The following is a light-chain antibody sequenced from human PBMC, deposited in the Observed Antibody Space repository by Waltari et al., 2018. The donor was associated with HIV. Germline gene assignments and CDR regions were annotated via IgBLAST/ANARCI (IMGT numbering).Light chain of an antibody. V-gene: IGLV6-57*01. J-gene: IGLJ3*02. CDR1: SGRPASNY. CDR3: QSNDRSSQV. Sequence: MLTHTHSVSDPPGKTVTTSCTPTSGRPASNYVPRYQRRPGTSPTTVIYEDNRRPSGVPDRFSGSIDSSSTSASLTGSGLRAEDEADYYCQSNDRSSQVFGGGTKLTVL. CDR2: EDN.